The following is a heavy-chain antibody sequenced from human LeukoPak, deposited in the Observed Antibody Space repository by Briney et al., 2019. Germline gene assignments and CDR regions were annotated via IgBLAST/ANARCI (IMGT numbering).Heavy chain of an antibody. D-gene: IGHD2-2*01. V-gene: IGHV3-15*01. CDR2: IKSKTDGGTT. CDR3: TTDLLGDCSSTSCPLYEGYYFDY. Sequence: GGSLRLSCAASGFTFSNAWMSWVRQAPGKGLEWVGRIKSKTDGGTTDYAAPVKGRLTISRDDSKNTLYLQMNSLKTEDTAVYYCTTDLLGDCSSTSCPLYEGYYFDYWGQGTLVTVSS. CDR1: GFTFSNAW. J-gene: IGHJ4*02.